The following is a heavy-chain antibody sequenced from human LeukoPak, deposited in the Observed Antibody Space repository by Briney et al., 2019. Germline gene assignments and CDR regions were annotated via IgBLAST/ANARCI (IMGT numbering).Heavy chain of an antibody. J-gene: IGHJ4*02. CDR1: GGSISSGGYS. V-gene: IGHV4-30-2*01. Sequence: SETLSLTCAVSGGSISSGGYSWSWIRQPPGKGLEWIGYIYHSGSTYYNPSLKSRVTISVDRSKNQFSLKLSSVTAADTAVYYCARGRKYYDILTGYYDYWGQGTLVTVSS. CDR3: ARGRKYYDILTGYYDY. D-gene: IGHD3-9*01. CDR2: IYHSGST.